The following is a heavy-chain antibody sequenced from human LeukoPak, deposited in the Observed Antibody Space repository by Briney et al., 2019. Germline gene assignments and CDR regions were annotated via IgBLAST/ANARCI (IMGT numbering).Heavy chain of an antibody. Sequence: GGSLRLSCAASGFTFSRYTMHWVRQAPGKRLEYFSAISSNGRSTYYADSVKGRFTLSRDNSKNTLYLQMGSLRIGDTAVYYCARELDGSGSFDYWGQGTLVTVSS. CDR2: ISSNGRST. V-gene: IGHV3-64*02. CDR3: ARELDGSGSFDY. CDR1: GFTFSRYT. D-gene: IGHD3-10*01. J-gene: IGHJ4*02.